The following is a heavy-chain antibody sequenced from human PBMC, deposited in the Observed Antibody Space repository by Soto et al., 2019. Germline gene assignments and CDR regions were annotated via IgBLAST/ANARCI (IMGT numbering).Heavy chain of an antibody. D-gene: IGHD3-22*01. Sequence: SETLSLTCAVSGYSISSGYYCGWLRQPPGKGLEWLGSIYHGGSTYYNPSLNSRVTLSIDMTNNHVSLILSSVTAADTAVYYCARVGPWVPYYYDSSPYTFENWFDPWGQGTLVTVSS. J-gene: IGHJ5*02. V-gene: IGHV4-38-2*01. CDR1: GYSISSGYY. CDR2: IYHGGST. CDR3: ARVGPWVPYYYDSSPYTFENWFDP.